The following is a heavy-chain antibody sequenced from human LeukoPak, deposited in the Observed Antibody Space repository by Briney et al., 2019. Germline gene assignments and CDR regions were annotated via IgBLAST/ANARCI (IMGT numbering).Heavy chain of an antibody. CDR3: ARVDGTAFYSMDV. CDR2: IYYSGST. V-gene: IGHV4-59*01. D-gene: IGHD2-21*01. Sequence: PSETLPLTCTVSGDSINNYYWSWLRQPPGKGLEWIGYIYYSGSTNYSPSLKSRVTLSIDTSKNQFSLRLKSVTAADTAVYYCARVDGTAFYSMDVWGQGTTVAVSS. CDR1: GDSINNYY. J-gene: IGHJ6*02.